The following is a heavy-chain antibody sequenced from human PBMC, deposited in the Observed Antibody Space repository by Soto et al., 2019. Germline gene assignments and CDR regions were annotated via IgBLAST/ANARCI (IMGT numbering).Heavy chain of an antibody. D-gene: IGHD6-19*01. CDR3: AKDLGKAVAQRSPPDY. CDR2: ISYDGSEK. J-gene: IGHJ4*02. V-gene: IGHV3-30*18. Sequence: GGSLRLSCAASGFTFSGYGMHWVRQAPGKGLEWVAVISYDGSEKYYADSVKGRFTISRDSSKDTTYLQMNSLRSEDTAVYYCAKDLGKAVAQRSPPDYWGQGTLVTVSS. CDR1: GFTFSGYG.